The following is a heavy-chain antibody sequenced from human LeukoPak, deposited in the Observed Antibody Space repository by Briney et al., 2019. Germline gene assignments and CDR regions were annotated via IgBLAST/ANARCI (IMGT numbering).Heavy chain of an antibody. CDR3: ASGYYDSSGYNYRYFDY. J-gene: IGHJ4*02. D-gene: IGHD3-22*01. V-gene: IGHV4-34*01. CDR1: GGSFSGYY. CDR2: INHSGST. Sequence: SETLSLTCAVYGGSFSGYYWSWIRQPPGKGLEWIGEINHSGSTNYNPSLKSRVTISVDTSKNQFSLKLSSVTAADTAVYYCASGYYDSSGYNYRYFDYWGQGTLVTVSS.